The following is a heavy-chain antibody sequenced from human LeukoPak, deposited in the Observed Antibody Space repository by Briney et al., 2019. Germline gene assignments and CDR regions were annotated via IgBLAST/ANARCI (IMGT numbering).Heavy chain of an antibody. CDR1: GYSFTSYW. Sequence: GESLKISWKGSGYSFTSYWIGWVRQMPGKGLEWMGIIYPGDSDTRYSPSFQGQVTISADKSISAAYLQWSSLKASDTAMYYCARHEYYDILTGYYQGNWFDPWGQGTLVTVSS. CDR2: IYPGDSDT. J-gene: IGHJ5*02. V-gene: IGHV5-51*01. CDR3: ARHEYYDILTGYYQGNWFDP. D-gene: IGHD3-9*01.